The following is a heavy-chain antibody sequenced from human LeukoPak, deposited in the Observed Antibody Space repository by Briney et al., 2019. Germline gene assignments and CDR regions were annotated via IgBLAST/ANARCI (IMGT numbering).Heavy chain of an antibody. CDR1: GGSFSGYY. CDR2: INHSGST. Sequence: SETLSPTCAVYGGSFSGYYWSWIRQPPGKGLEWIGEINHSGSTNYNPSLKSRVTISVDTSKNQFSLKLSSVTAADTAVYYCARVPPCRPIGLFDPWGQGTLVTVSS. CDR3: ARVPPCRPIGLFDP. V-gene: IGHV4-34*01. J-gene: IGHJ5*02. D-gene: IGHD3-10*01.